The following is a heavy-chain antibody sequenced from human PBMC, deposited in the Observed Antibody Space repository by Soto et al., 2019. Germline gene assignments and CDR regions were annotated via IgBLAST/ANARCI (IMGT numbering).Heavy chain of an antibody. CDR3: ARPSTYYYYDSSGPNDAFDI. V-gene: IGHV1-69*01. Sequence: QVQLVQSGAEVKKPGSSVEVYCKASGGTFSSYAISWVRQAPGQGLEWMGGIIPIFGTANYAQKFQGRVTITADESTSTAYMELRSLRSEDTAVYYCARPSTYYYYDSSGPNDAFDIWGQGTMVTVSS. CDR2: IIPIFGTA. D-gene: IGHD3-22*01. CDR1: GGTFSSYA. J-gene: IGHJ3*02.